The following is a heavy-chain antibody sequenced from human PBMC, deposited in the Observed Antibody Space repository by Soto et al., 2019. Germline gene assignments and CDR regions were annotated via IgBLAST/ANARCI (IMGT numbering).Heavy chain of an antibody. CDR2: IYYSGST. J-gene: IGHJ4*02. CDR1: GGSISSGGYY. V-gene: IGHV4-31*03. Sequence: QVQLQESGPGLVNPSQTLSLTCTVSGGSISSGGYYWSWIRQHPGKGLEWIGYIYYSGSTYYNTSLESRVTISVDTSKNQFSLKLSSVTAADTAVYYCARTGGYCSSTSCYVGYWGQGTLVTVSS. D-gene: IGHD2-2*01. CDR3: ARTGGYCSSTSCYVGY.